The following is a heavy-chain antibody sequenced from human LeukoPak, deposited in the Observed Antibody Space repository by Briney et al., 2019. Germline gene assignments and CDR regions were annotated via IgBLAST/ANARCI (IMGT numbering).Heavy chain of an antibody. CDR3: ARAGLVYAMVPFRRYMDV. CDR1: GGSFSGYY. CDR2: INHSGST. J-gene: IGHJ6*03. Sequence: SETLSLTCAVYGGSFSGYYWSWIRQPPGKGLEWIGEINHSGSTNYNPSLKSRVTISVDTSKNQFSLKLSSVTAADTAVYYCARAGLVYAMVPFRRYMDVWGKGTTVTVSS. D-gene: IGHD2-8*01. V-gene: IGHV4-34*01.